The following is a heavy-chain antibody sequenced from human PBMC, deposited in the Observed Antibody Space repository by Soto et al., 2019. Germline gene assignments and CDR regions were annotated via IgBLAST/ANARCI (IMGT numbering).Heavy chain of an antibody. V-gene: IGHV3-30-3*01. CDR2: ISYDGNKK. D-gene: IGHD6-19*01. J-gene: IGHJ4*02. Sequence: LRLSCEASGFTFSSYSMHWVRQTPGKGLEWVAVISYDGNKKYYADSVKGRFTVSRDISRNTHYLEMSSLRSEDTAVYYCARSIAVAALDYWGQGSQVTAPQ. CDR1: GFTFSSYS. CDR3: ARSIAVAALDY.